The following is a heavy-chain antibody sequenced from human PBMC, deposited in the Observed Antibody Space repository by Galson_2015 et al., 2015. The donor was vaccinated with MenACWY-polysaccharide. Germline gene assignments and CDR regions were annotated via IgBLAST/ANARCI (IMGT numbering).Heavy chain of an antibody. D-gene: IGHD3-9*01. CDR1: GLLLSKYG. V-gene: IGHV3-30*18. Sequence: SLRLSCAVSGLLLSKYGMLWVRQAPGKGLEWVAALSYDGSETCYADSVMGRFTVSRDNSKNTVYLQMNSSKVEDTAVYHCAKGGYYDILTGYALDYWGLGTLVTVSS. J-gene: IGHJ4*02. CDR2: LSYDGSET. CDR3: AKGGYYDILTGYALDY.